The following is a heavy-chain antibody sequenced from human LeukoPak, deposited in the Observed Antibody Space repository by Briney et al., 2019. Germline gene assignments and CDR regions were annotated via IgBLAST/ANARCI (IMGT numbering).Heavy chain of an antibody. D-gene: IGHD1-26*01. Sequence: SETLSLTCTVSGGSVNNGNYYWTWIRQPPGKGLEWIGYIYYSGSTNYNPSLKSRVTISVDTSKNQFSLKLSSVTAADTAVYYCARLVGATTTHNWGQGTMVTVSS. J-gene: IGHJ3*01. CDR1: GGSVNNGNYY. CDR2: IYYSGST. CDR3: ARLVGATTTHN. V-gene: IGHV4-61*01.